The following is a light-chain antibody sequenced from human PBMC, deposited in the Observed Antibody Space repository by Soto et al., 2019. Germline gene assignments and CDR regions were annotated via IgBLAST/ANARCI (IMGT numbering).Light chain of an antibody. CDR2: AAS. CDR1: QSVSSYY. CDR3: QQYGASPPYT. V-gene: IGKV3-20*01. Sequence: EIVLTPSPGTLSLSPGERATLSCRASQSVSSYYLAWYQHKPGQAPRLLIYAASIRATGVPDRFSGSGSGTDFTLTISRLEPEDSAVYYCQQYGASPPYTFGQGTKVDIK. J-gene: IGKJ2*01.